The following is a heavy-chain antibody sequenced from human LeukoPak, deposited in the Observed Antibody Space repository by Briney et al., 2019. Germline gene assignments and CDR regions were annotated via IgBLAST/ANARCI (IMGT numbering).Heavy chain of an antibody. CDR2: IYSGGST. Sequence: PGGSLRLSCAASGFTVSSNYMSWVRQAPGKGLEWVSVIYSGGSTYYADSVKGRFTISRDNSKNTLYLQMNSLRAEDTAVYYCARGSAQEGYCSSTSCYNHADYWGQGTLVTVSS. D-gene: IGHD2-2*02. CDR3: ARGSAQEGYCSSTSCYNHADY. CDR1: GFTVSSNY. V-gene: IGHV3-53*01. J-gene: IGHJ4*02.